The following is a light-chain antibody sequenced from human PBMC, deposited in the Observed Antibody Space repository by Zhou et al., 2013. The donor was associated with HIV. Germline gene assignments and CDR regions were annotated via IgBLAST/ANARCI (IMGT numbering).Light chain of an antibody. CDR3: MQALQTPNT. Sequence: DIVMTQSPLSLPVTPGEPASISCRSSQSLLHSNGYNYLDWYLQKPGQSPQLLIYLGSNRASGVPDRFSGSGSGADFTLRISRVEAEDVGLYYCMQALQTPNTFGQGTRLRIK. CDR1: QSLLHSNGYNY. V-gene: IGKV2-28*01. CDR2: LGS. J-gene: IGKJ2*01.